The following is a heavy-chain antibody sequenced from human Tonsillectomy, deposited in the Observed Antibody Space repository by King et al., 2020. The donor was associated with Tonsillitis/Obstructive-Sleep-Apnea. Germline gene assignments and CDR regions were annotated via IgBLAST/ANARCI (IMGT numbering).Heavy chain of an antibody. J-gene: IGHJ4*02. CDR1: GGSISSSSYY. D-gene: IGHD3-22*01. Sequence: LQLQESGPGLVKPSETLSLTCTVSGGSISSSSYYWGWIRQPPGKGLEWIGSIYYSGSTYYNPSLKSRVTISVDTSKNQFSLKLSSVTAADTAVYYCATSINYYDSSGHPFAGDYWGQGTLVTVSS. CDR3: ATSINYYDSSGHPFAGDY. CDR2: IYYSGST. V-gene: IGHV4-39*01.